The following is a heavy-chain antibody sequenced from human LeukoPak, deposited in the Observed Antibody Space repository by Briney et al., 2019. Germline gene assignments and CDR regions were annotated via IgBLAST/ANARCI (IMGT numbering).Heavy chain of an antibody. V-gene: IGHV4-4*07. J-gene: IGHJ6*03. CDR2: IYTSGST. Sequence: SETPSLTCTVSGGSISSYYWSWIRQPAGKGLEWIGRIYTSGSTNYNPSLKSRVTMSVDTSKNQFSLKLSSVTAADTAVYYCARGYMKSSGYYRYPYYYYYMDVWGKGTTVTVSS. CDR1: GGSISSYY. D-gene: IGHD3-22*01. CDR3: ARGYMKSSGYYRYPYYYYYMDV.